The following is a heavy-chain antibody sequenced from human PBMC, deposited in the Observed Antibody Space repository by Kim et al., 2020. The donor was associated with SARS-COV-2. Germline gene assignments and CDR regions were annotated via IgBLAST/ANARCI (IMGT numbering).Heavy chain of an antibody. CDR2: IYYSGST. J-gene: IGHJ5*02. D-gene: IGHD2-15*01. CDR3: ARAIPAPGDMSYNWFDP. V-gene: IGHV4-31*03. CDR1: GGSISSGGYY. Sequence: SETLSLTCTVSGGSISSGGYYWSWIRQHPGKGLEWIGYIYYSGSTYYNPSLKSRVTISVDTSKNQFSLKLSSVTAADTAVYYCARAIPAPGDMSYNWFDPWGQGTLVTVSS.